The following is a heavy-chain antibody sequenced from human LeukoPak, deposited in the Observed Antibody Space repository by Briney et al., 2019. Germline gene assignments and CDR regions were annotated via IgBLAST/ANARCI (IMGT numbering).Heavy chain of an antibody. Sequence: ASVKVSCKASGYTFTSYDINWVRQATGQGLEWMGWMNPNSGNTGYAQKFQGRVTMTRNTSISTAYMELSSLRSEDMAVYYCARRRKVTMIGSGAFDIWGQGTMVTVSS. CDR1: GYTFTSYD. J-gene: IGHJ3*02. D-gene: IGHD3-22*01. CDR2: MNPNSGNT. CDR3: ARRRKVTMIGSGAFDI. V-gene: IGHV1-8*01.